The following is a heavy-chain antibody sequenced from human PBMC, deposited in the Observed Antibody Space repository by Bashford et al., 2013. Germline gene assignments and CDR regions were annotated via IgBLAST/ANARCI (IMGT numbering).Heavy chain of an antibody. Sequence: WVRQAPGQGLEWMGWINPNSGGTNYAQKFQGRVTMTRDTSISTAYMELSRLRSDDTAVYYCAKDVTTAGYYYGMDVWGQGTTVTVSS. V-gene: IGHV1-2*02. CDR2: INPNSGGT. CDR3: AKDVTTAGYYYGMDV. D-gene: IGHD4-17*01. J-gene: IGHJ6*02.